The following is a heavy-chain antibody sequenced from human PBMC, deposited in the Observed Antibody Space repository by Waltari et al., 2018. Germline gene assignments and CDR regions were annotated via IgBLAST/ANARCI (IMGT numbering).Heavy chain of an antibody. CDR1: GGSVISGRYY. CDR2: IYYMCTT. D-gene: IGHD6-6*01. J-gene: IGHJ4*02. Sequence: QVQLQESGPGLVKPSETLSLTCTVSGGSVISGRYYWSWIPQPPGKGLEWIGDIYYMCTTNYTPSLKSGVTISVDTSKNQFSLRLNSVTAADTAVYFCARQGVASRPIDSWGQGTLVTVSS. CDR3: ARQGVASRPIDS. V-gene: IGHV4-61*01.